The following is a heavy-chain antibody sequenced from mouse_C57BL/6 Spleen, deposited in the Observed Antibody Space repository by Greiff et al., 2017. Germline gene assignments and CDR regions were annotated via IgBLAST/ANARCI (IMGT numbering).Heavy chain of an antibody. V-gene: IGHV5-6*01. J-gene: IGHJ4*01. D-gene: IGHD1-1*01. CDR2: ISSGGSYT. Sequence: EVHLVESGGDLVKPGGSLKLSCAASGFTFSSYGMSWVRQTPDKRLEWVATISSGGSYTYYPDSVKGRFTISRDNAKNTLYLQMSSLKSEDTAMYYCARGAVVATGAMDYWGQGTSVTVSS. CDR3: ARGAVVATGAMDY. CDR1: GFTFSSYG.